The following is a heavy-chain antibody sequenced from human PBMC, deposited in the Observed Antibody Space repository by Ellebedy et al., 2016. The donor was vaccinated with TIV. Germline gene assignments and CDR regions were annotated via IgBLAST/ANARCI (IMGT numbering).Heavy chain of an antibody. J-gene: IGHJ4*02. CDR1: GGSISSYY. Sequence: MPSETLSLTCTVSGGSISSYYWSWIRQPPGKGLEWIGYIYYSGSTNYNPSLKSRVTISVDTSKNQFSLKLSSVTAADTAVYYCAKFTYDPPDYYFGTWGQGTLVTVSS. D-gene: IGHD3-16*01. V-gene: IGHV4-59*01. CDR2: IYYSGST. CDR3: AKFTYDPPDYYFGT.